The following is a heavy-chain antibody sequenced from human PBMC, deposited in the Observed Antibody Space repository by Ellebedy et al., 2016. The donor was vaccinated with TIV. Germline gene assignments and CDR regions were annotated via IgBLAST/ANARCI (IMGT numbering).Heavy chain of an antibody. J-gene: IGHJ4*02. CDR1: GGSISRYY. CDR2: IYYSGST. D-gene: IGHD1-26*01. V-gene: IGHV4-39*01. Sequence: SETLSLXXIVSGGSISRYYWGWIRQPPGKGLEWIGSIYYSGSTSYNPSLKSRVTISADTSKNQFSLKLSSVTAADTAVYYCARRVGARPPDFWGQGTLVTVSS. CDR3: ARRVGARPPDF.